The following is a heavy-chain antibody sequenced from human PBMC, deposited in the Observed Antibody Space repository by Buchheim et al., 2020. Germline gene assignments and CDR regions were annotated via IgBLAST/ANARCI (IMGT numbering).Heavy chain of an antibody. CDR1: GFTFSTYA. D-gene: IGHD3-16*01. CDR3: ARVRGHYGMDV. Sequence: EVQLLESGGDLVQPGGSLRLSCVASGFTFSTYAMSWVRQAPGKGLQWVSSISASAGTTYYADSVKGRFTISRDNSKNTLYLQVNSLRAEDTAIYFCARVRGHYGMDVWGQGTT. CDR2: ISASAGTT. V-gene: IGHV3-23*01. J-gene: IGHJ6*02.